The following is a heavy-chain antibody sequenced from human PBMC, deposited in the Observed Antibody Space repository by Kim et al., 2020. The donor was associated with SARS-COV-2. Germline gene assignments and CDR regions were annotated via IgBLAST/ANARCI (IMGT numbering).Heavy chain of an antibody. J-gene: IGHJ3*02. CDR3: ARVGRGGYYDYAFDI. Sequence: SETLSLTCTVSGGSISRYYWSWIRQPPGKGLEWIGYIYNSGSTNYNPSLKSRVTISVDTPKNQFSLKPISVTAADTAVYYCARVGRGGYYDYAFDIWGQGTMVTVSS. V-gene: IGHV4-59*01. CDR1: GGSISRYY. D-gene: IGHD3-22*01. CDR2: IYNSGST.